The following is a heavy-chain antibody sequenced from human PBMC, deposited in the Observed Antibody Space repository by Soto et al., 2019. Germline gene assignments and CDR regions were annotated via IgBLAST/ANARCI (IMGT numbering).Heavy chain of an antibody. CDR1: GGTFSSYA. CDR2: IIPIFGTA. J-gene: IGHJ2*01. D-gene: IGHD3-22*01. CDR3: ARGRGHYYDSSGRSSYWYFDL. V-gene: IGHV1-69*01. Sequence: QVQLVQSGAEVKKPGSSVKVSCKASGGTFSSYAISWVRQAPGQGLEWMGGIIPIFGTANYAQKFQGRVTITADESTSTAYMELSSLRSEDTAVYYCARGRGHYYDSSGRSSYWYFDLWGRGTLVT.